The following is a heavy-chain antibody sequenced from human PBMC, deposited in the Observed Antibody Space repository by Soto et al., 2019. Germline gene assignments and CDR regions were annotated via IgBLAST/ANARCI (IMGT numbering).Heavy chain of an antibody. CDR2: IDYSGST. V-gene: IGHV4-59*01. J-gene: IGHJ4*02. CDR3: TRARYRDHFDS. D-gene: IGHD1-26*01. Sequence: PSETLSLTCSVSGDSMTGANWGWFRQSPEKGLEWIGYIDYSGSTNYNPSLRSRITITIDTSSNQFSLNLASVTAADAAVYYCTRARYRDHFDSWGQGTLVTVSS. CDR1: GDSMTGAN.